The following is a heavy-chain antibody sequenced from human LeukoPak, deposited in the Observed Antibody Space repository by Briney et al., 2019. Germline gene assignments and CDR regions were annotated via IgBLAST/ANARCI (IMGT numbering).Heavy chain of an antibody. CDR2: INPSGGST. J-gene: IGHJ3*02. V-gene: IGHV1-46*01. Sequence: ASVKVSCKASGYTFTSYYMHWVRQAPGQGLEWMGIINPSGGSTSYAQKFQGRVTMTRDMSTSTVYMELSSLRSEDTAVYYCARDLTLQDQLLRPDAFDIWGQGTMVTVSS. CDR3: ARDLTLQDQLLRPDAFDI. CDR1: GYTFTSYY. D-gene: IGHD2-2*01.